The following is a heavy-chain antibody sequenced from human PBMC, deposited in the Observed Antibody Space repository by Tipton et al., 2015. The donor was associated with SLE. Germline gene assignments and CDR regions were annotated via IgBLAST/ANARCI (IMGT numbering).Heavy chain of an antibody. CDR1: GGSISSSSYY. CDR2: INHSGST. Sequence: TLSLTCTVSGGSISSSSYYWGWIRQPPGKGLEWIGEINHSGSTNYNPSLKSRVTISVDTSKNQFSLKLSSVTAADTAVYYCARGLGYRSRFDPWGQGILVTVSS. J-gene: IGHJ5*02. CDR3: ARGLGYRSRFDP. V-gene: IGHV4-39*07. D-gene: IGHD6-19*01.